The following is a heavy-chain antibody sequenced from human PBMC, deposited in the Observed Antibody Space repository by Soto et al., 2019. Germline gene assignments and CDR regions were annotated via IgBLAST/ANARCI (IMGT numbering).Heavy chain of an antibody. CDR1: GGSISSSSYY. Sequence: SETLSLTCTVSGGSISSSSYYWGWIRRPPGKGLEWIGSIYYSGSTYYNPSLKSRVTISVDTSKNQFSLKLSSVTAADTAVYYCARHGGYGSGSYDYYGMDVWGQGTTVTAP. V-gene: IGHV4-39*01. CDR2: IYYSGST. D-gene: IGHD3-10*01. CDR3: ARHGGYGSGSYDYYGMDV. J-gene: IGHJ6*02.